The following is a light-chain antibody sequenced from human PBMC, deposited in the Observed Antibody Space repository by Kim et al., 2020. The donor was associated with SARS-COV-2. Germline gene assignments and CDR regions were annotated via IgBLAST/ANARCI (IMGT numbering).Light chain of an antibody. CDR3: QQRSNWPPKYT. J-gene: IGKJ2*01. CDR2: DAS. Sequence: VLTPSPATLSLSPGERATLSCRASQSVSSYLAWYQQKPGQAPRLLIYDASNRATGIPARFSGSGSGTDFTLTISSLEPEDFAVYYCQQRSNWPPKYTFGQGTKLEI. CDR1: QSVSSY. V-gene: IGKV3-11*01.